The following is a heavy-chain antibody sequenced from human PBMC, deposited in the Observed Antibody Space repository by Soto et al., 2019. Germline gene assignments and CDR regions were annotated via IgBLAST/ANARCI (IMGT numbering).Heavy chain of an antibody. D-gene: IGHD6-19*01. CDR1: GGSFSGYY. Sequence: SETLSLTCAVYGGSFSGYYWSWIRQPPGKGLEWIGEINHSGSTNYNPSLKSRVTISVDTSKNQFSLKLSSVTAADTAVYYCARGAGLAVAGTVLDYSGQGSLVIVSS. CDR3: ARGAGLAVAGTVLDY. V-gene: IGHV4-34*01. CDR2: INHSGST. J-gene: IGHJ4*02.